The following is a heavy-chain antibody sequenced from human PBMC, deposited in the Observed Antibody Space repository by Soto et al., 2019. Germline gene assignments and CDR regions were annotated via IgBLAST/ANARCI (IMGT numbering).Heavy chain of an antibody. CDR1: GFTFRSYS. Sequence: GGSLRLSCAASGFTFRSYSMSWVRQAPGKGLEWVSYISTTSSYIYYADSVKGRFTISRDNAENSLYLQMNSLSAEDTAVYYCVAGQYFFDYCGQGTLVTVSS. V-gene: IGHV3-21*01. J-gene: IGHJ4*02. CDR2: ISTTSSYI. CDR3: VAGQYFFDY. D-gene: IGHD6-19*01.